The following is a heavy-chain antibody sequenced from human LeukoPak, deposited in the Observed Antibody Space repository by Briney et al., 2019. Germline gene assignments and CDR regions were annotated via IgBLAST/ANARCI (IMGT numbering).Heavy chain of an antibody. D-gene: IGHD1-20*01. CDR1: GGSISSSSYY. J-gene: IGHJ6*03. CDR2: IYYSGTT. Sequence: PSETLSLTCTVSGGSISSSSYYWSWIRQPPGKGLEWIGYIYYSGTTNYNASLKSRVTISVDTSKNQFSLKLSSVTTADTAVYFCAREITGDYYYYMDVWGKGTTVTISS. CDR3: AREITGDYYYYMDV. V-gene: IGHV4-61*01.